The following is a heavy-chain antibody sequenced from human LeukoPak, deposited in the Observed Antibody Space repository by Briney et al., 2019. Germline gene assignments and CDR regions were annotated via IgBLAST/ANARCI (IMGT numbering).Heavy chain of an antibody. J-gene: IGHJ4*02. D-gene: IGHD3-22*01. Sequence: GGSLRLSCAASGFTSSDYYMSWIRQAPGKGLEWVSYISSSGSTIYYADSVKGRFTISRDNAKNSLYLQMNGLRAEDTAVYYCARDYYDSSGYCLDYWGQGTLVTVSS. CDR2: ISSSGSTI. CDR3: ARDYYDSSGYCLDY. V-gene: IGHV3-11*01. CDR1: GFTSSDYY.